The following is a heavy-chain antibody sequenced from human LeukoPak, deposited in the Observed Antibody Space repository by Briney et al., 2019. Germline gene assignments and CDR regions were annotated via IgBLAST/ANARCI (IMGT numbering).Heavy chain of an antibody. Sequence: SETLSLTCTVSGGSISSYYWSWIRHPPGKGLELIGYIYYSGSTNYNPSLKSRVTISVDTSKNQFSLKLSSVTAADTAVYYCARGPANYDILTGYYHDAFDIWGQGTMVTVSS. D-gene: IGHD3-9*01. CDR3: ARGPANYDILTGYYHDAFDI. V-gene: IGHV4-59*01. CDR1: GGSISSYY. CDR2: IYYSGST. J-gene: IGHJ3*02.